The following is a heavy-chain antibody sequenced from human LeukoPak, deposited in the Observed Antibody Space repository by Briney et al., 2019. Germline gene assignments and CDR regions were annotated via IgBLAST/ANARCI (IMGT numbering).Heavy chain of an antibody. CDR2: IYYSGST. Sequence: PSQTLSLTCTVSGGSISSGGYYWSWIRQHPGNGLEWIGYIYYSGSTYYNPSLKSRVTISVDTSKNQFSLKLSSVSAADTAVYYCARDVGGYCSGGSCYTGHWFDPWGQGTLVTVSS. D-gene: IGHD2-15*01. CDR3: ARDVGGYCSGGSCYTGHWFDP. CDR1: GGSISSGGYY. V-gene: IGHV4-31*03. J-gene: IGHJ5*02.